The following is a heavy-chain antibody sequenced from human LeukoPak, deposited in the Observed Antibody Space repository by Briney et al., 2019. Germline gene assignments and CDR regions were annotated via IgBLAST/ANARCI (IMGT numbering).Heavy chain of an antibody. CDR3: AKDPNGDYIGTFDI. J-gene: IGHJ3*02. V-gene: IGHV3-23*01. CDR1: KFNFNIYG. CDR2: ISGSGYST. Sequence: PGGSLRLSCAPSKFNFNIYGMTWIRQAPGKGLEWVASISGSGYSTQYAAFVQGRFIISRDNSKNTLYLQMSSLRAEDTATYYCAKDPNGDYIGTFDIWGQGTMVTVSS. D-gene: IGHD4-17*01.